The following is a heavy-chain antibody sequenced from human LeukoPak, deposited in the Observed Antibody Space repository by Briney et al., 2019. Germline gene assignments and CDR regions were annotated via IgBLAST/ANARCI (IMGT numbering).Heavy chain of an antibody. CDR3: ARDQAYYDSSGQFDY. D-gene: IGHD3-22*01. V-gene: IGHV4-4*07. CDR2: IYTSGST. J-gene: IGHJ4*02. Sequence: PSETLSLTCTVSGGSNSSYYWSWIRQPAGKGLEWIGRIYTSGSTNYNPSLKSRVTMSVDTSKNQFSLKLSSVTAADTAVYYCARDQAYYDSSGQFDYWGQGTLVTVSS. CDR1: GGSNSSYY.